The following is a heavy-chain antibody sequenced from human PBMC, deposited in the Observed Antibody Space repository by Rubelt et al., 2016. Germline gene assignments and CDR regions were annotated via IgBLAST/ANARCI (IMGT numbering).Heavy chain of an antibody. J-gene: IGHJ4*02. CDR3: ARVVGAFYYFDH. Sequence: EVQLVQSGAEVKKPGESLKISCKGSGYSFTSYWIGWVRQMPGKGLEWMGIIYPGDSDTRYSPASQGPVTIPADTSNSTAYLQGSSLKASDTAMYYCARVVGAFYYFDHWGQGTLVTVSS. D-gene: IGHD1-26*01. V-gene: IGHV5-51*01. CDR2: IYPGDSDT. CDR1: GYSFTSYW.